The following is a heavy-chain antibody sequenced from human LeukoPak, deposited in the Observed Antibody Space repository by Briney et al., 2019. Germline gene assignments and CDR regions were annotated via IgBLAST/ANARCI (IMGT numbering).Heavy chain of an antibody. D-gene: IGHD2-21*02. CDR2: ISTSSYYI. CDR3: ARVVVTAIRANDAFDI. J-gene: IGHJ3*02. Sequence: PGGSLRLSCAASGFTFTSYTMNWVRQAPGKGLEWVSSISTSSYYIYYANSLKGRFTISRDNAKNSLYLQMNSLRAEDTAAYYCARVVVTAIRANDAFDIWGQGTMVTVSS. V-gene: IGHV3-21*01. CDR1: GFTFTSYT.